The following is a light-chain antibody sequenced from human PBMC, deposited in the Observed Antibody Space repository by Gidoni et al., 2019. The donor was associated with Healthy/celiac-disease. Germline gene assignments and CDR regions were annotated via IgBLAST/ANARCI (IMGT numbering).Light chain of an antibody. V-gene: IGKV1-39*01. CDR3: QQSYSTPRT. CDR2: AAS. J-gene: IGKJ1*01. CDR1: QSISSY. Sequence: DIQMTPSPSSLSASVGDRVTITCRASQSISSYLNWYQQKPGKAPKLLSYAASSLQSGVPSRFSGSGSGTDFTLTISSLQPEDCATYYCQQSYSTPRTFXQXTKVEIK.